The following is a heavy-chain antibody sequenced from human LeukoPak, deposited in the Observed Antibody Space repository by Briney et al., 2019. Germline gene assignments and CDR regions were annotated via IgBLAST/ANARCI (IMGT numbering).Heavy chain of an antibody. J-gene: IGHJ4*02. Sequence: GGSLRLSCAASGFTFSSYWMSWVRQAPGKGLEWVANIKHDGSTKYYMDFVKGRFTISRDNAKNSLYLQMNSLRAEDTAVYYCARDPGTTSSSDHFDYWGQGTLVSVSS. CDR1: GFTFSSYW. D-gene: IGHD6-6*01. CDR2: IKHDGSTK. CDR3: ARDPGTTSSSDHFDY. V-gene: IGHV3-7*01.